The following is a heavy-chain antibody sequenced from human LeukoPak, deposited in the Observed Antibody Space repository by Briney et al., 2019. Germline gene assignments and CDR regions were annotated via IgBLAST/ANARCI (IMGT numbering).Heavy chain of an antibody. V-gene: IGHV3-15*01. J-gene: IGHJ4*02. CDR1: GFTFSNAW. CDR2: IKSKTDGGTT. CDR3: TTERVIVVVPAASSQLNFDY. D-gene: IGHD2-2*01. Sequence: GGSLRLSCAASGFTFSNAWMSWVRQAPGKGLEWVGRIKSKTDGGTTDYAAPVKGRFTISRDDSKNTLYLQMNSLKTEDTAVYYCTTERVIVVVPAASSQLNFDYWGQGTLVTVSS.